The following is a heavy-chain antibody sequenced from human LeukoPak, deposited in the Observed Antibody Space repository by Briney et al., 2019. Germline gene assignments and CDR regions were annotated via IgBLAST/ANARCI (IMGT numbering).Heavy chain of an antibody. CDR2: IWYDGSNK. J-gene: IGHJ5*02. CDR1: GFTFSSYA. D-gene: IGHD2-15*01. CDR3: ARDSVVVVAATGWFDP. Sequence: PGGSLRLSCAASGFTFSSYAMSWVRQAPGKGLEWVAVIWYDGSNKYYADSVKGRFTISRDNSKNTLYLQMNSLRAEDTAVYYCARDSVVVVAATGWFDPWGQGTLVTVSS. V-gene: IGHV3-33*08.